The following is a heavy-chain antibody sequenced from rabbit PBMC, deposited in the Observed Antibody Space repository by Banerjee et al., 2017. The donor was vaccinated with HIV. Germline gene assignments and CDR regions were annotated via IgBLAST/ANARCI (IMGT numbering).Heavy chain of an antibody. CDR2: IYTGDGST. Sequence: QSLEESGGDLVKPGASLTLTCTVSGFSFNGSYYMCWVRQAPGKGLEWIACIYTGDGSTYYATWAKGRFTISKTSSTTVTLQMTSLTDADTATYFCERGYAASSYPIYWGQGTLVTVS. D-gene: IGHD8-1*01. CDR1: GFSFNGSYY. J-gene: IGHJ3*01. CDR3: ERGYAASSYPIY. V-gene: IGHV1S40*01.